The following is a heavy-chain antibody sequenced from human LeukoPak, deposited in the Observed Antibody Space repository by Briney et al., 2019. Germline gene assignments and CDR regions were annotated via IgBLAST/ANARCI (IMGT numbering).Heavy chain of an antibody. V-gene: IGHV4-30-2*01. CDR2: IYHSGST. CDR1: GGSICSGGYY. J-gene: IGHJ6*02. Sequence: PLRTLCLTCAVSGGSICSGGYYCGWVRQPPGKGLGWIGYIYHSGSTYYNPSLKSRVTISVDRSKSQFSLKLSSVTAADTAVYYCARGSPLRWSAGDGMDVWGQGTTVTVSS. CDR3: ARGSPLRWSAGDGMDV. D-gene: IGHD4-23*01.